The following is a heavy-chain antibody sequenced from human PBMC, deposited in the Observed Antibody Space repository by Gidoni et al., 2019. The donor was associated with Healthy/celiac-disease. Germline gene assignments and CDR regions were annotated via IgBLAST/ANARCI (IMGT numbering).Heavy chain of an antibody. Sequence: VQLVASWGGFVQPRTYLRLFCAASGFNFSSYGMNWVRQAPGKGMEWVEVIWYDGSNKYYADSVKGRFTISRDNSKNTLYLQMNSLRAEDTAVYYCALRARSYFDYWGQGTLVTVSS. V-gene: IGHV3-33*01. CDR3: ALRARSYFDY. J-gene: IGHJ4*02. D-gene: IGHD3-16*01. CDR2: IWYDGSNK. CDR1: GFNFSSYG.